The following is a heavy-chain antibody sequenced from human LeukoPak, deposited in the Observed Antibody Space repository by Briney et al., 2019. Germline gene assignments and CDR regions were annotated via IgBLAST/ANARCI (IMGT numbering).Heavy chain of an antibody. D-gene: IGHD1-20*01. CDR1: GFTFSSYE. Sequence: PGGSLRLSCAASGFTFSSYEMNWVRQAPGKGLEWVSYISSSGSTIYYADSVKGRFTISRDNAKNSLYLQMNSLRAEDTAVYYCARRQSIYNWKTTYYYYYMDVWGKGTTVTVSS. J-gene: IGHJ6*03. CDR2: ISSSGSTI. CDR3: ARRQSIYNWKTTYYYYYMDV. V-gene: IGHV3-48*03.